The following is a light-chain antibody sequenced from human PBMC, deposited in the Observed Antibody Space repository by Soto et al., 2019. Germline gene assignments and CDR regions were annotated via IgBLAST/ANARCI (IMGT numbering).Light chain of an antibody. CDR2: GSS. Sequence: EIVLTKSPGTLSLSPGERATLSCWASQSISSDYLAWYQQKPGQPPRLLISGSSIRATGIPKKFSGSAAGTNFTLTISSLEREDFAVFYCQQYGSSPFTFGPGTKVDFK. J-gene: IGKJ3*01. CDR3: QQYGSSPFT. V-gene: IGKV3-20*01. CDR1: QSISSDY.